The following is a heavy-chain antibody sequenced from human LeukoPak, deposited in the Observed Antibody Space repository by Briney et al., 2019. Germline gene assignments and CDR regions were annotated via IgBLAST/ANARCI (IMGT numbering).Heavy chain of an antibody. J-gene: IGHJ5*02. CDR3: ARDRYSSSSFWFDP. D-gene: IGHD6-6*01. CDR1: GFTVSSYY. V-gene: IGHV3-53*04. Sequence: GGSLRLSCAASGFTVSSYYMSWVRQAPGKGLEWVLVIYSGGSTYYADSVKGRFTISRHNSKNTLYLQMNSLRTEDTAVYYCARDRYSSSSFWFDPWGQGTLVTVSS. CDR2: IYSGGST.